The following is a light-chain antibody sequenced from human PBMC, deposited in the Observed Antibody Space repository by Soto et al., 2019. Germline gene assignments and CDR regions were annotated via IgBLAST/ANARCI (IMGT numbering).Light chain of an antibody. V-gene: IGKV1-5*03. J-gene: IGKJ2*01. Sequence: DIPMTQSPSTLSASVGDRVTITCRASQSITSGLDWYQQKSGKSPKLLIYKASSLESGVPSRFSGSGSGTEFTLTISSLQPDDFATFYCLQYNTYPYTFGQGTKLEI. CDR1: QSITSG. CDR3: LQYNTYPYT. CDR2: KAS.